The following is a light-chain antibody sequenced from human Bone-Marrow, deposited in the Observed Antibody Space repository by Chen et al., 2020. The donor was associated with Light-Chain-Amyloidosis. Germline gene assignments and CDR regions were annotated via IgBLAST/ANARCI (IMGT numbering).Light chain of an antibody. CDR2: FAS. Sequence: DIQMTQSPSPLSASLGDRVPITCRASEDIRVYLNWYQQKPGKAPKLLIYFASNLEAWVPSRFSGSGSGTDFTLTISSLQPEDSATYYCQQSYSAWTFGQGTKVDIK. CDR1: EDIRVY. J-gene: IGKJ1*01. V-gene: IGKV1-39*01. CDR3: QQSYSAWT.